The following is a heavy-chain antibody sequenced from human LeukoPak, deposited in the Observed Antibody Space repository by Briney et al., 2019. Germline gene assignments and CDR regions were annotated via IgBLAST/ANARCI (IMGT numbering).Heavy chain of an antibody. CDR1: GFTFTSFE. D-gene: IGHD3-10*02. J-gene: IGHJ6*04. Sequence: GGSLRLSCAASGFTFTSFEMNWVRQAPGKGLEWVSYISSSGSTLYYADSVKGRFTISRDNAKNSLYLQMNSLRAEDTAVYYCAELGITMIGGVWGKGTTVTISS. CDR2: ISSSGSTL. V-gene: IGHV3-48*03. CDR3: AELGITMIGGV.